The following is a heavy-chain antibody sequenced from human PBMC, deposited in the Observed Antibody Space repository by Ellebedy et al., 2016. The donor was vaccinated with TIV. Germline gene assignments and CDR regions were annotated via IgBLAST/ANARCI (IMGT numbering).Heavy chain of an antibody. CDR1: GGSTSGYY. V-gene: IGHV4-59*08. D-gene: IGHD3-10*01. J-gene: IGHJ4*02. CDR3: ARFFESGSTEDY. Sequence: MPSDTLSLTCTVSGGSTSGYYWSWIPQPPGEGLEWIGYFYNSVRTNYNPSLKSRVTMSVDTSKNQVSLKLRSVTAADTAVYYCARFFESGSTEDYWGQGTLVTVSS. CDR2: FYNSVRT.